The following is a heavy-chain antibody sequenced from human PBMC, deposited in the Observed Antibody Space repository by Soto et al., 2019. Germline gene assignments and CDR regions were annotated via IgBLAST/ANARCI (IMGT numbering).Heavy chain of an antibody. Sequence: SETLSLTCTVSGGSISSGGYSWTWIRQSPGKGLEWIGYTYQSGSAYDNPSLKSRVTISVDRSKNQFSLNLTSVTAADTAVYDRSRDYYGMDVWGQGTTVTVSS. J-gene: IGHJ6*02. CDR2: TYQSGSA. CDR1: GGSISSGGYS. V-gene: IGHV4-30-2*06. CDR3: SRDYYGMDV.